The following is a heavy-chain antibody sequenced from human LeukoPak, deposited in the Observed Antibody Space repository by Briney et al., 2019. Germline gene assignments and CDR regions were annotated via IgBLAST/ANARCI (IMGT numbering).Heavy chain of an antibody. J-gene: IGHJ4*02. CDR1: GYTFTNYW. V-gene: IGHV5-51*01. D-gene: IGHD1-26*01. Sequence: GEALKISCNGSGYTFTNYWNSWVRQMPAKGLEWMGIIYPGDSDTSYSPSFRGQVTISADKSISTDYLQWSSLKASDTAMYYCARGAGATRMVDYWGQGTLVTVSS. CDR2: IYPGDSDT. CDR3: ARGAGATRMVDY.